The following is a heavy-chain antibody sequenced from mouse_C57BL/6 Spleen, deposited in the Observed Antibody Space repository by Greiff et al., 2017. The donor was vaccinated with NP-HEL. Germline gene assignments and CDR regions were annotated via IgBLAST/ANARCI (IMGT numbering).Heavy chain of an antibody. V-gene: IGHV1-82*01. J-gene: IGHJ3*01. D-gene: IGHD2-10*01. CDR1: GYAFSSSW. CDR3: ASPYPGAY. CDR2: IYPGDGDT. Sequence: QVQLKESGPELVKPGASVKISCKASGYAFSSSWMNWVKQRPGKGLEWIGRIYPGDGDTNYNGKFKGKATLTADKSSSTAYMQLSSLTSEDSAVYFCASPYPGAYWGQGTLVTVSA.